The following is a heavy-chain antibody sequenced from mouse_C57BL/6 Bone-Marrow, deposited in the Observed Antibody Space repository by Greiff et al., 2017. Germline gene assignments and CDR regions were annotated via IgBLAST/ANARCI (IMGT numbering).Heavy chain of an antibody. J-gene: IGHJ1*03. D-gene: IGHD1-1*01. V-gene: IGHV1-69*01. CDR1: GYTFTSYW. CDR3: ATEFYYYGSSYWYFDV. Sequence: QVQLQQSGAELVMPGASVKLSCKASGYTFTSYWMHWVKQRPGQGLEWIGEIDPSDSYTNYNQKFKGKSTLTVDKSSSTAYMQLSSLTSEDSAVYYCATEFYYYGSSYWYFDVWGTGTTVTVSS. CDR2: IDPSDSYT.